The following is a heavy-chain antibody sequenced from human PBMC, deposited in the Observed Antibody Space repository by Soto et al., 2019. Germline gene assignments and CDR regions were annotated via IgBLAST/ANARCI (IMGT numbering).Heavy chain of an antibody. V-gene: IGHV4-39*01. Sequence: QLQLQESGPGLVKPSETLSLTCTVSGGSISSSSYYWGWIRQPPGKGLEWIGSIYYSGSTYYNPSLKSRVTISVDTSKNQFSLKLSSVTAADTAVYYCARPHGSGSYYEIDYWGQGTLVTVSS. CDR1: GGSISSSSYY. CDR3: ARPHGSGSYYEIDY. J-gene: IGHJ4*02. D-gene: IGHD3-10*01. CDR2: IYYSGST.